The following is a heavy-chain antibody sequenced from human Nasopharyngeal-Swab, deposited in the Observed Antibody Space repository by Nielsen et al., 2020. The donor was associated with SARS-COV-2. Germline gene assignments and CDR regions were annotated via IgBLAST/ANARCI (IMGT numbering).Heavy chain of an antibody. V-gene: IGHV4-39*01. Sequence: WIRQPPGKGLEWIGSIYYSGSTYYNPSLKRRVTISVDTSKNQFSLKLSSLTAADTAVYYCARLDVSAAGRDYWGQGTLVTVSS. CDR3: ARLDVSAAGRDY. CDR2: IYYSGST. D-gene: IGHD6-13*01. J-gene: IGHJ4*02.